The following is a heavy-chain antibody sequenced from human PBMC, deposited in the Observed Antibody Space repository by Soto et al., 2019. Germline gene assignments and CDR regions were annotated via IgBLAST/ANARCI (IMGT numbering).Heavy chain of an antibody. J-gene: IGHJ4*02. CDR3: ARYSLSTYYYMTSDYFDY. CDR1: GVTFSSYA. D-gene: IGHD3-10*01. Sequence: GGSLRLSCAASGVTFSSYAMSWVRQAPGKGLEWVSGLSGSGGSTYYADSVKGRFTISRDNSKNTLYLQMTSLRAEDTAVYYCARYSLSTYYYMTSDYFDYWGQGTMVTVSS. CDR2: LSGSGGST. V-gene: IGHV3-23*01.